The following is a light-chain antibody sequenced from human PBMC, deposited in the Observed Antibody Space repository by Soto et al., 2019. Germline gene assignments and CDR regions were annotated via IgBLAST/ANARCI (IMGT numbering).Light chain of an antibody. Sequence: DIPMTQFPFTLSTSVGDRLTITCRASQSVNTWLAWYQQKPGKAPELLIHNTSNLASGAPSRFSGSGSGTEFTLTISSLHPDDFATYYCQQYITCPLTFGGGTKVEIK. CDR1: QSVNTW. J-gene: IGKJ4*01. V-gene: IGKV1-5*03. CDR3: QQYITCPLT. CDR2: NTS.